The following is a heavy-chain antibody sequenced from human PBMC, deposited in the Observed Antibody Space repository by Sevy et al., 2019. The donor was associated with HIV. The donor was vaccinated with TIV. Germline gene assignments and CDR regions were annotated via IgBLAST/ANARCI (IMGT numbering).Heavy chain of an antibody. CDR1: GFTFSKYS. CDR3: ARAGCTEVHDY. J-gene: IGHJ4*02. Sequence: GGSLRLSCAASGFTFSKYSMSWVRQPPGKGLEWVATLSFGGGEKYYADSVKGRFTISRDNSKSSLYLQMNNLRPEDTAVYYRARAGCTEVHDYWGQGTLVTVSS. CDR2: LSFGGGEK. D-gene: IGHD2-8*02. V-gene: IGHV3-23*01.